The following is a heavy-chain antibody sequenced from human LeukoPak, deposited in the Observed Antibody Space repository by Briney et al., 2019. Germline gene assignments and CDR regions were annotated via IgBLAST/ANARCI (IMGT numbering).Heavy chain of an antibody. CDR2: VYDGVST. J-gene: IGHJ3*02. D-gene: IGHD3-10*01. Sequence: SGGSLRPSCAPSWFTVRIKYMSWARQAPGEGLEWVSVVYDGVSTYYADPVKGRFTMSRDNSKNTLYRQMNSLRAEDRAVYYCVIVRATMVDDAFDIWGEGTMVTVSS. V-gene: IGHV3-53*01. CDR1: WFTVRIKY. CDR3: VIVRATMVDDAFDI.